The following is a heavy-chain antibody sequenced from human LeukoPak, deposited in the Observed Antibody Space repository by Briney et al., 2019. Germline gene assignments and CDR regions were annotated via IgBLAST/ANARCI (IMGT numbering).Heavy chain of an antibody. CDR2: INHSGST. Sequence: SETLTLTCAVYGGSSSGYYWSWIRQPPGKGLEWIGEINHSGSTNYNPSLKSRVTISVDTSKNQFSLKLSSVTAADTAVYYCARGGDTATFYYFDYWGQGTLVTVSS. V-gene: IGHV4-34*01. D-gene: IGHD5-18*01. CDR1: GGSSSGYY. J-gene: IGHJ4*02. CDR3: ARGGDTATFYYFDY.